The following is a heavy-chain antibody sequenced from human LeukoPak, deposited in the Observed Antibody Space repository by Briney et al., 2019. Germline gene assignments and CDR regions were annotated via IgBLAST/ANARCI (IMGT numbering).Heavy chain of an antibody. Sequence: PSETLSLTCTVSGGSISSYYWSWIRQPAGKGLEWIGRIYTSGSTNYNPSLKSRVTMSVDTSKNQSSLKLSSVTAADTAVYYCARAGREMATSSFDYRGQGTLVTVSS. CDR2: IYTSGST. J-gene: IGHJ4*02. V-gene: IGHV4-4*07. CDR1: GGSISSYY. CDR3: ARAGREMATSSFDY. D-gene: IGHD5-24*01.